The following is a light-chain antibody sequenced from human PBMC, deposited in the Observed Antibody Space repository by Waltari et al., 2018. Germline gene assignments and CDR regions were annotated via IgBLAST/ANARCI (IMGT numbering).Light chain of an antibody. J-gene: IGKJ4*01. CDR2: AAS. CDR1: QSISNY. Sequence: DIQMTQSPSSLSASVGDRVTITCRASQSISNYLNWYQQKPGKAPKVLIYAASSLQSGVPSRFSGSGSWTDFTLTINSLQPEDFATYYCQQTYSTPLTFGGGTKVEIK. CDR3: QQTYSTPLT. V-gene: IGKV1-39*01.